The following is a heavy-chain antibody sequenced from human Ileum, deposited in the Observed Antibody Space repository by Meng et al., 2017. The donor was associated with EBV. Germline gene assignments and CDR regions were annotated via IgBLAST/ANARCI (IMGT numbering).Heavy chain of an antibody. Sequence: QVQLQEWGPGRGKPSQTLSLTCTVSGGSISSSNYYWSWIRQPPGKGLEWSGHIYNSGSTYYNPSLKSRITISVDTSKNQFSLKLSSVTATDTAVYYCARGQKGYFDLWGRGTLVTVSS. CDR2: IYNSGST. CDR3: ARGQKGYFDL. J-gene: IGHJ2*01. CDR1: GGSISSSNYY. V-gene: IGHV4-30-4*01.